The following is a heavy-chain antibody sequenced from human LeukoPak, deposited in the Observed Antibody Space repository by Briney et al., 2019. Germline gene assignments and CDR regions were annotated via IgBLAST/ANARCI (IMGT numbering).Heavy chain of an antibody. Sequence: GGSLRLSCAASGVTFSSYSMNWVRQAPGKGLEWVSSISSSSSYIYYADSVKGRFTISRDNAKNSLYLQMNSLRAEDTAVYYCARDGYYGSGSYSYYYGMDVWGKGTTVTVSS. D-gene: IGHD3-10*01. V-gene: IGHV3-21*01. CDR2: ISSSSSYI. CDR1: GVTFSSYS. J-gene: IGHJ6*04. CDR3: ARDGYYGSGSYSYYYGMDV.